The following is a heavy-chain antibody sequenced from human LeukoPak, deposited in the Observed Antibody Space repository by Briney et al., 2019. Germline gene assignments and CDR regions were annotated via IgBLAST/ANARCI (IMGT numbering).Heavy chain of an antibody. CDR2: IYHSGST. CDR3: AGTIGYCTNGVCYFDY. J-gene: IGHJ4*02. D-gene: IGHD2-8*01. CDR1: GYSISSGYY. V-gene: IGHV4-38-2*01. Sequence: SETLSPTCAVSGYSISSGYYWGWIRQPPGKGLEWIGSIYHSGSTYYNPSLKSRVTISVDTSKNQFSLKLSSVTAADTAVYYCAGTIGYCTNGVCYFDYWGQGTLVTVSS.